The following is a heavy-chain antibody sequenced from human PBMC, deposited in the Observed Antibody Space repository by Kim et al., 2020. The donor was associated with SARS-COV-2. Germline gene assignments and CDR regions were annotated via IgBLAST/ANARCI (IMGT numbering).Heavy chain of an antibody. V-gene: IGHV4-59*01. CDR3: ARLSYQMLSYYYYGMDV. J-gene: IGHJ6*02. D-gene: IGHD2-2*01. Sequence: LKSRVTISQDTSKNQFSLKLSSVTAADTAVYYCARLSYQMLSYYYYGMDVWGQGTTVTVSS.